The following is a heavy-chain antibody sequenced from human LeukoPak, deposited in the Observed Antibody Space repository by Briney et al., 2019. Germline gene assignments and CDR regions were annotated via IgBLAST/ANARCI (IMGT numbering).Heavy chain of an antibody. D-gene: IGHD1-26*01. CDR1: GGSIGSFF. Sequence: SETLSLTCTVSGGSIGSFFWSWIRQSPGKGLGWIGFIYENGRTSYNPSLKSRVTISVDTSKNQFSLTLTSMTAADTAVYYCARDWELGHWGRGILVTVTS. V-gene: IGHV4-59*01. CDR2: IYENGRT. J-gene: IGHJ4*02. CDR3: ARDWELGH.